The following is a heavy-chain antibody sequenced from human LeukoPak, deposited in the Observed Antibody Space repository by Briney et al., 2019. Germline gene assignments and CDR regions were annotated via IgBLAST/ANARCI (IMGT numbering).Heavy chain of an antibody. CDR1: GYTFTGYY. D-gene: IGHD6-6*01. V-gene: IGHV1-2*02. Sequence: ASVKVSCKASGYTFTGYYIHWVRQAPGQGPEWMGWINPNSGGTNYAQKFQDRVTMTRDTSISTAYMDLSRLRSDDTAVYYCARGGDIAARPFDYWGQGTLVTVSS. J-gene: IGHJ4*02. CDR3: ARGGDIAARPFDY. CDR2: INPNSGGT.